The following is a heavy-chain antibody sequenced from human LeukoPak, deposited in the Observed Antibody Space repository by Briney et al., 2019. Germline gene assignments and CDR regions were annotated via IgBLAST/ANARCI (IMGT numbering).Heavy chain of an antibody. D-gene: IGHD6-13*01. V-gene: IGHV4-39*07. CDR2: IYYSGST. Sequence: PSETLSLTCTVSGGSISSSSYYWGWIRQPPGKGLEWIGSIYYSGSTYYNPSLKSRVTISVDTSKNQFSLKLCSVTAADTAVYYCARGVIIRQLVPYFDYWGQGTLVTVSS. J-gene: IGHJ4*02. CDR1: GGSISSSSYY. CDR3: ARGVIIRQLVPYFDY.